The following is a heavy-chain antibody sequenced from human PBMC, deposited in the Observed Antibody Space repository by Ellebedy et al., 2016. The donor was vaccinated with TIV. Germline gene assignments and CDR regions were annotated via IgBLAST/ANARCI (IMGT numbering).Heavy chain of an antibody. D-gene: IGHD2-21*02. V-gene: IGHV3-43D*03. Sequence: GESLKISXAASGFTFDDYAMHWVRQAPGKGLEWVSLISWDGGSTYYADSVKGRFTISRDNSKNSLYLQMNSLRAEDTALYYCAKDSPALVVTGAFDIWGQGTMVTVSS. CDR1: GFTFDDYA. CDR2: ISWDGGST. J-gene: IGHJ3*02. CDR3: AKDSPALVVTGAFDI.